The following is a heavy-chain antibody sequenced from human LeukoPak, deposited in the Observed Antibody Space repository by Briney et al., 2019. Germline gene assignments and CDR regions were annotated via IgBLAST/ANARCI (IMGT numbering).Heavy chain of an antibody. J-gene: IGHJ4*02. CDR2: IFSGGNT. D-gene: IGHD6-13*01. V-gene: IGHV3-66*02. CDR3: ARDGNSSRDNPFDC. Sequence: GGCLRLSCVASGFTPISNYTSWVRPAPGRGGEWVSVIFSGGNTYYADSVKGRFTISRDNSKNTLYLQMNSLRAEDTAVYYCARDGNSSRDNPFDCWGQGTLVTVSS. CDR1: GFTPISNY.